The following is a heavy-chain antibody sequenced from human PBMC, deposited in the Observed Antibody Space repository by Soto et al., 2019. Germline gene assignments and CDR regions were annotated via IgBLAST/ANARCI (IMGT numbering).Heavy chain of an antibody. CDR1: GFTVCSND. CDR2: INQDGNNK. CDR3: ARDYRAD. Sequence: TGGSLSLSCAASGFTVCSNDISWVRQAPGKGLELVANINQDGNNKQYVDSVKGRFTISRDNAENSLYLQMNSLRAEDTAVYYCARDYRADWGPGTLLTVSS. J-gene: IGHJ4*02. D-gene: IGHD1-26*01. V-gene: IGHV3-7*01.